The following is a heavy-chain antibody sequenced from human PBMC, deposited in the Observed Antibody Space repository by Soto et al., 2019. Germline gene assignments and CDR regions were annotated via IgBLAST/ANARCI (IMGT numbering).Heavy chain of an antibody. D-gene: IGHD3-10*01. V-gene: IGHV3-23*01. J-gene: IGHJ4*02. CDR3: ANGVAYYYGSGSYYFDY. Sequence: GGSLRLSCAASGFTFSSYAMSWVRQAPGKGLEWVSAISGSGGSTYYADSVKGRFTISRDNSKNTLYLQMNSLRAEDTAVYYCANGVAYYYGSGSYYFDYWGQGTLVTVSS. CDR1: GFTFSSYA. CDR2: ISGSGGST.